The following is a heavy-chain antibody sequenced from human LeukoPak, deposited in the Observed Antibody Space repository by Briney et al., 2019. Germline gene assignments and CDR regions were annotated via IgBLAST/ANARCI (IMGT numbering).Heavy chain of an antibody. CDR1: GGSISSSNYY. Sequence: SETLSLTCTVSGGSISSSNYYRGWIRQPPGKGLEWLGSIYYSGNTYYNPSLKSRVTISVDMSKNQISLKLSSVTAADTAVYYCARDRLLWFGELDFWGQGTLVIVSS. V-gene: IGHV4-39*07. D-gene: IGHD3-10*01. J-gene: IGHJ4*02. CDR3: ARDRLLWFGELDF. CDR2: IYYSGNT.